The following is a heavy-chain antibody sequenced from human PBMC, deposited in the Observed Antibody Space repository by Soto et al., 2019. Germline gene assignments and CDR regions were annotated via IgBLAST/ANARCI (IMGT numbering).Heavy chain of an antibody. J-gene: IGHJ4*02. CDR1: GYSITNGYY. D-gene: IGHD4-17*01. Sequence: PSETLSLTCAVSGYSITNGYYWGWIRQPPGKGLEWIGSIYHSGNTYYNPSLKSRVTLSIDTSKNRFSLSLNSVTASDTAVYFCVSQRTTVPTQAYFDYWGPGALVTVSS. CDR2: IYHSGNT. CDR3: VSQRTTVPTQAYFDY. V-gene: IGHV4-38-2*01.